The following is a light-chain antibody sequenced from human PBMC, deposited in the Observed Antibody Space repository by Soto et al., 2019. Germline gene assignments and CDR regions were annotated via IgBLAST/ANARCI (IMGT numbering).Light chain of an antibody. V-gene: IGKV3-20*01. CDR3: QQYVRSVWT. Sequence: EDVLSQSPGTLSLSPGERATLSCRASPSVSSSYLGWYQQKPGQAPRLLISGASRRASDIPDRFTGSRSGTEFTLTISRLEPEDFGVYYCQQYVRSVWTFGQGTKVEIK. CDR2: GAS. J-gene: IGKJ1*01. CDR1: PSVSSSY.